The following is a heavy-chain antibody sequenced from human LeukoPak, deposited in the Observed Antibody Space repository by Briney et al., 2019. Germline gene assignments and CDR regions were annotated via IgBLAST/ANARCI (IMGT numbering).Heavy chain of an antibody. Sequence: GGSLRLSCAASGFTFSSYWMSWVRQAPGKGLEWVANIKHDGSDKYYVDSVKGRFTISRDNAQNSLYLQMNSLRAEDTAVYSCARGHYGMDVWGKGTTVTVSS. J-gene: IGHJ6*04. CDR1: GFTFSSYW. CDR2: IKHDGSDK. CDR3: ARGHYGMDV. V-gene: IGHV3-7*01.